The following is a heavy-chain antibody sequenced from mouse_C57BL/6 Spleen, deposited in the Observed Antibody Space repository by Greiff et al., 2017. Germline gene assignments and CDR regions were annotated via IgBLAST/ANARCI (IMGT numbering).Heavy chain of an antibody. CDR2: INPYNGDT. J-gene: IGHJ2*01. Sequence: VQLQQSGPELVKPGDSVKISCKASGYSFTGYFMHWVMQSPGKSLEWIGRINPYNGDTFYNQKFKGKATLTVDKSSSPAYMQLSSLTSEESSVYYCARSPLKRGYFDYWGQGTTLTVSS. V-gene: IGHV1-20*01. CDR3: ARSPLKRGYFDY. D-gene: IGHD1-3*01. CDR1: GYSFTGYF.